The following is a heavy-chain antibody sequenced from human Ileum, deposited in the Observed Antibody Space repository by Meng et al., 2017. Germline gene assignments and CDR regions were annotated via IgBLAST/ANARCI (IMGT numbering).Heavy chain of an antibody. Sequence: EGQLVEARGGLVQPGESLGLSCAASGFTLTSYYMHWVRQAPGKVLVWVSAINSDGSITTYADSVKGRFTISRDNAKNTLYLQMDSLRGEDTAVYYCASQTNTGHWGQGALVTVSS. D-gene: IGHD4-17*01. CDR1: GFTLTSYY. V-gene: IGHV3-74*03. J-gene: IGHJ4*02. CDR3: ASQTNTGH. CDR2: INSDGSIT.